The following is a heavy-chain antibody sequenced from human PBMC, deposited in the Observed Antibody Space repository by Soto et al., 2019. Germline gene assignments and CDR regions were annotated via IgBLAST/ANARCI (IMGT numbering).Heavy chain of an antibody. Sequence: QVQLVQSGAEVKKPGASVKVSCKASGYTFTSYDINWVRQATGQGLEYLGWMNPNSGNTAYVQKFQGRVTITWDTSLXTAYMELSSLRSEDTAVYFCARGIKYGAYSRWFDPWGQGTLVTVSS. V-gene: IGHV1-8*01. CDR2: MNPNSGNT. J-gene: IGHJ5*02. CDR3: ARGIKYGAYSRWFDP. CDR1: GYTFTSYD. D-gene: IGHD4-17*01.